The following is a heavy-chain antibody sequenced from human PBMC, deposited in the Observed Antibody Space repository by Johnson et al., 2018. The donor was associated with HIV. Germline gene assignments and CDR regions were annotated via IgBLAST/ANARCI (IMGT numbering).Heavy chain of an antibody. D-gene: IGHD6-6*01. Sequence: VQLVESGGGVVQPGGSLRLSCAAFGFTFSTYGIHWVRQAPGKGLEWVANINHDVSAIHYVDSVKGRFTISRDNAKNSLYLQMNSLRAEDTAVYYCASYSSSDAFDIWGQGTMVTVSS. CDR2: INHDVSAI. CDR3: ASYSSSDAFDI. V-gene: IGHV3-7*01. J-gene: IGHJ3*02. CDR1: GFTFSTYG.